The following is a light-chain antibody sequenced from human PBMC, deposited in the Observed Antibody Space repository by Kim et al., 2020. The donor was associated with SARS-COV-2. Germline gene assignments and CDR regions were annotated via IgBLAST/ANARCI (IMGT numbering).Light chain of an antibody. CDR1: QSVSSSY. Sequence: EIVLTQSPGTLSLSPGERATLSCRASQSVSSSYLAWYQQKPGQAPRLLIYGASSRATGIPDRFSGSGSGTDFTLTISRLEPEYFAVYYCQQYGSSPFGFGGGTKVDIK. V-gene: IGKV3-20*01. J-gene: IGKJ4*01. CDR2: GAS. CDR3: QQYGSSPFG.